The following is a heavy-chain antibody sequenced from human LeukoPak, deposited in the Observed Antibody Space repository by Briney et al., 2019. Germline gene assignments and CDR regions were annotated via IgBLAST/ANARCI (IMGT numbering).Heavy chain of an antibody. J-gene: IGHJ4*02. CDR3: ARVLTRGYSYGSPFDY. V-gene: IGHV3-74*01. CDR1: GFTFSSYW. Sequence: PGGSLRLSCADSGFTFSSYWMHWVRQAPGKGLVWVSHINTDGSSTRYADSVKGRFTISRDNAKNTLYLQMNSLRAEDTAVYYCARVLTRGYSYGSPFDYWGQGTLVTVSS. D-gene: IGHD5-18*01. CDR2: INTDGSST.